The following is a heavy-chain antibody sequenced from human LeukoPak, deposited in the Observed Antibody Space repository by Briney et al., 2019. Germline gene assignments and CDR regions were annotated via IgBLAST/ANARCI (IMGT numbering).Heavy chain of an antibody. CDR3: ARALRSGSYYEADY. J-gene: IGHJ4*02. D-gene: IGHD1-26*01. Sequence: GASLKVSCKASGYTFTGYYMHWVRQSPGQGLEWMGWINPNSGATNYAQNFQGRVTMTRETSISTVYMQLSRLKYDDTAVYYCARALRSGSYYEADYWGQGSLVTVSS. CDR2: INPNSGAT. CDR1: GYTFTGYY. V-gene: IGHV1-2*02.